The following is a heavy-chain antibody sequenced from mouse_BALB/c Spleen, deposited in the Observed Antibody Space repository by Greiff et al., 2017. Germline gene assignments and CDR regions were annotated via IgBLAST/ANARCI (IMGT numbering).Heavy chain of an antibody. Sequence: QVQLQQSGPELVKPGASVKISCKASGYAFSSSWMNWVKQRPGQGLEWIGRIYPGDGDTNYNGKFKGKATLTADKSSSTAYMQLSSLTSVDSAVYFCARCPTYYYAMDYWGQGTSVTVSS. V-gene: IGHV1-82*01. CDR3: ARCPTYYYAMDY. CDR2: IYPGDGDT. CDR1: GYAFSSSW. J-gene: IGHJ4*01.